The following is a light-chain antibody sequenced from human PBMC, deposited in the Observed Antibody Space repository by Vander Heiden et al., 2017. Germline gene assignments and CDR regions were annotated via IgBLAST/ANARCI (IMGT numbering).Light chain of an antibody. CDR3: QSYGSSNVV. CDR2: EDN. V-gene: IGLV6-57*01. J-gene: IGLJ2*01. Sequence: NFMLTQPHPVSESPGKTVTISCTRSSGSIASNYVQWYQQRPGSSPTTVIYEDNQRPSGVPDRFSGSIDSSSDSASLTISGLKTEDEADYYCQSYGSSNVVFGGGTKLTVL. CDR1: SGSIASNY.